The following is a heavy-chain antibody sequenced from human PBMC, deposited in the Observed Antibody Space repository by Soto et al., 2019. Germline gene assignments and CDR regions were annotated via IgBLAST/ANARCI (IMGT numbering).Heavy chain of an antibody. Sequence: GGSLRLSCAASGFTLSPYWMTWVRQAPRKGLEWVAIIGRDGSDKNYADSVKGRFTISRDNSKNTLYLQMNSLRAEVTAVYYCARDMSWSSGPDYWGQGTLVTVSS. D-gene: IGHD2-8*02. CDR2: IGRDGSDK. V-gene: IGHV3-7*01. J-gene: IGHJ4*02. CDR1: GFTLSPYW. CDR3: ARDMSWSSGPDY.